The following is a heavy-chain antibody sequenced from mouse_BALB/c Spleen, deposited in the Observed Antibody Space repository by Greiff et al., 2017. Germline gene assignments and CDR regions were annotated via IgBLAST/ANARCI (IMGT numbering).Heavy chain of an antibody. CDR3: ARDRNDGSSYGAMDY. J-gene: IGHJ4*01. Sequence: DVMLVESGGGLVQPGGSLRLSCAPSGFTFTDYYMCWVRQPPGKALEWLGFISNNANGYTTEYSASVRGRFTISRDNSHSILYLQLYTLRAEDSATYYCARDRNDGSSYGAMDYWGQGTSVTVSS. CDR1: GFTFTDYY. V-gene: IGHV7-3*02. D-gene: IGHD1-1*01. CDR2: ISNNANGYTT.